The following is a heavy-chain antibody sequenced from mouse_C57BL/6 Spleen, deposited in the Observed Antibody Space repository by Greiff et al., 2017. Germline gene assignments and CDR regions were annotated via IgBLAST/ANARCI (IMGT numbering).Heavy chain of an antibody. Sequence: QVQLQQSGAELVRPGASVTLSCKASGYTFTDYEMHWVKQTPVHGLEWIGAIDPETGGTAYNQKFKGKAILTADKSSSTAYMELRSLTSEGSAVYYCTRIGYYPFDYWGQGTTLTVSS. V-gene: IGHV1-15*01. CDR2: IDPETGGT. CDR1: GYTFTDYE. D-gene: IGHD2-3*01. CDR3: TRIGYYPFDY. J-gene: IGHJ2*01.